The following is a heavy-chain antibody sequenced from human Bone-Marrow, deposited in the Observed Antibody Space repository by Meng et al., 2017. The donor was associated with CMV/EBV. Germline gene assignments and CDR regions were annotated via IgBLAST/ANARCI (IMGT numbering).Heavy chain of an antibody. V-gene: IGHV1-46*01. CDR2: INPSDGGT. CDR3: AREAPNWYFDL. J-gene: IGHJ2*01. Sequence: SCKASGYTFTNYNIQWVRQAPGQGLGWVGIINPSDGGTSYAQKFQDRVTMTRDTSTNTVYMELSSLRSQDTAVFYCAREAPNWYFDLWGRGTLVTVSS. CDR1: GYTFTNYN. D-gene: IGHD2-8*01.